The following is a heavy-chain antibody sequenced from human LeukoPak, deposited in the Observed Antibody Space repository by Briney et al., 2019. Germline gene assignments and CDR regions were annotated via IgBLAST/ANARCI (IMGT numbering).Heavy chain of an antibody. Sequence: GGSLRLSCAASGFTFSSNWMSWVRQAPGKGLEWVANIKQDGSEKYYVDSVKGRFTISRDNAKNSLYLQMNSLRAEDTAVYYCARVVDTAIDYWGQGTLVTVSS. J-gene: IGHJ4*02. V-gene: IGHV3-7*01. CDR3: ARVVDTAIDY. CDR2: IKQDGSEK. D-gene: IGHD5-18*01. CDR1: GFTFSSNW.